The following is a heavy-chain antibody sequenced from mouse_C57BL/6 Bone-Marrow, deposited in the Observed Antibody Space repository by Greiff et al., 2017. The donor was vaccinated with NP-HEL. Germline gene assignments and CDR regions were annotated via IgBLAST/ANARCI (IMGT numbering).Heavy chain of an antibody. Sequence: EVQLQQSGAELVRPGASVKLSCTASGFTIKDDYMHWVKQRPEQGLEWIGWIDPENGDTEYASKFQGKATITTDTSSNTTYLQLSSLTSEDTSVYYCTTYYDCYYAWFADWGKGTLVTVSA. CDR1: GFTIKDDY. J-gene: IGHJ3*01. CDR3: TTYYDCYYAWFAD. CDR2: IDPENGDT. V-gene: IGHV14-4*01. D-gene: IGHD2-3*01.